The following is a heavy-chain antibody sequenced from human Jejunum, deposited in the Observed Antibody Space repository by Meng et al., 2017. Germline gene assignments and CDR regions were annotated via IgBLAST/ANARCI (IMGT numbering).Heavy chain of an antibody. CDR3: AKDRGSIFHYDISGNHRFDD. V-gene: IGHV3-23*01. CDR1: GFTFTNYA. J-gene: IGHJ4*02. D-gene: IGHD3-22*01. CDR2: ISGGGEDT. Sequence: GESLKISCTVSGFTFTNYALNWVRQAPGKGLEWVSAISGGGEDTYYADSVKDRFTISRDNSKNTLYLQLKSLRVEDTAVYYCAKDRGSIFHYDISGNHRFDDWGQGTLVTVSS.